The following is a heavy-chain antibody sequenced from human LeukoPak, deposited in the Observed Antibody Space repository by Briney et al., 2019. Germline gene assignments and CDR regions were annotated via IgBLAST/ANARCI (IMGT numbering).Heavy chain of an antibody. CDR2: IYYSGST. D-gene: IGHD5-24*01. V-gene: IGHV4-61*01. Sequence: PSETLSLTCTVSGGSISSSSYYWSWIRQPPGKGLEWIGYIYYSGSTNYNPSLKSRVTISVDTSKNQFSLKLSSVTAADTAVYYCARPSRDGYNLSPWGQGTLVTVSS. CDR1: GGSISSSSYY. CDR3: ARPSRDGYNLSP. J-gene: IGHJ5*02.